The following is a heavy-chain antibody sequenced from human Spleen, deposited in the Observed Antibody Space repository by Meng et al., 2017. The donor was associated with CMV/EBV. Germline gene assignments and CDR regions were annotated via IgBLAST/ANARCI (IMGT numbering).Heavy chain of an antibody. V-gene: IGHV3-11*04. CDR1: GFTFSDYY. CDR2: ISSSGSTK. J-gene: IGHJ5*02. Sequence: GESLKISCAASGFTFSDYYMSWIRQAPGKGLEWVSYISSSGSTKYYADSVKGRFTISRDNTENSLYLQMNSLRAEDTAAYYCARDRITVFGTGGFDPWGQGTLVTVSS. D-gene: IGHD3-3*01. CDR3: ARDRITVFGTGGFDP.